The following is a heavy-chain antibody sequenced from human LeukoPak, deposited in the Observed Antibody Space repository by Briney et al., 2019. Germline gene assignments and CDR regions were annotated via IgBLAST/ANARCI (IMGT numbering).Heavy chain of an antibody. J-gene: IGHJ3*02. Sequence: SQTLSLTCTVSIGSISRGDYYCSWIRQPPGKGLELIGYIYYSGSTYYDPSLKSRVTISVDTSKTQFSLKLSSVTAADTAVYYCARDPRGPNAFDIWGQGTMVTVSS. CDR1: IGSISRGDYY. CDR3: ARDPRGPNAFDI. CDR2: IYYSGST. V-gene: IGHV4-30-4*01.